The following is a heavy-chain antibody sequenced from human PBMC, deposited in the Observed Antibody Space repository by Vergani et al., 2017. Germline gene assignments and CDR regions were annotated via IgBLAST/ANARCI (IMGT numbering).Heavy chain of an antibody. Sequence: QVQLVESGGGVVQPGRSLRLSCAASGFTFSSYGMHWVRQAPGKGLEWVAVISYDGSNKYYADTVKGRFTISRDNSKNTLYLQMNSLRAEDTAVYYCAKDRMYGSRWCWALPDYWGQGTLATVSS. CDR3: AKDRMYGSRWCWALPDY. J-gene: IGHJ4*02. D-gene: IGHD6-13*01. CDR2: ISYDGSNK. V-gene: IGHV3-30*18. CDR1: GFTFSSYG.